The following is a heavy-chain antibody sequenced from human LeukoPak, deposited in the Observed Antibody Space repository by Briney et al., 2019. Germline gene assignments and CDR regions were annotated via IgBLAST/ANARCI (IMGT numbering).Heavy chain of an antibody. CDR1: GGSFSGYY. J-gene: IGHJ4*02. V-gene: IGHV4-34*01. CDR2: INHSGST. Sequence: ASETLSLTCAVYGGSFSGYYWSWIRQTPGKGLEWIGEINHSGSTNYSPSLKSRVTISIDTSKNQFSLKVNSVTAADTAVYYCATSSGLYYFDCWGQGTLVTVSS. D-gene: IGHD6-19*01. CDR3: ATSSGLYYFDC.